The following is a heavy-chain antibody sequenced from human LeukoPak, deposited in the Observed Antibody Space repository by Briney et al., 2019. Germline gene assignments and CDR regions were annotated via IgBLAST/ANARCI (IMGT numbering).Heavy chain of an antibody. D-gene: IGHD3-10*01. CDR1: GFTFNNFG. CDR2: IQYNGNNK. J-gene: IGHJ4*02. V-gene: IGHV3-30*02. Sequence: GGSLRLSCAASGFTFNNFGMHWVRQAPGKGLEWVTFIQYNGNNKYYADSVKGRFAISRDNSKNTLYLQMNSLRAEDTAVYYCAKDNRDYYIDYWGQGTLVTVSS. CDR3: AKDNRDYYIDY.